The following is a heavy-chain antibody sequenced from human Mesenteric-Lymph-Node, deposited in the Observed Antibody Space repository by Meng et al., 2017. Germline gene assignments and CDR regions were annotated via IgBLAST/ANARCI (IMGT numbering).Heavy chain of an antibody. CDR1: GFSFSSYE. CDR3: ARDPLGISSSSWLWAYYFDY. V-gene: IGHV3-48*03. Sequence: GGSLRLSCAASGFSFSSYEMNWVRQAPGKGLEWVSYISSSGITIYYADSVKGRFTISRDNSKNTLYLQMNSLRAEDTAVYYCARDPLGISSSSWLWAYYFDYWGQGTLVTVSS. D-gene: IGHD6-6*01. CDR2: ISSSGITI. J-gene: IGHJ4*02.